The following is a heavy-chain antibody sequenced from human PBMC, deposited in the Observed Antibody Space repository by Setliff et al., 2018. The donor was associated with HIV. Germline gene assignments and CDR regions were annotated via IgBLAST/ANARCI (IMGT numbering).Heavy chain of an antibody. CDR1: GGSITGYY. D-gene: IGHD1-26*01. CDR2: IYYSGNT. V-gene: IGHV4-59*08. CDR3: ARHRDGGTYPLDY. Sequence: PSETLSLTCTVSGGSITGYYWSLVRQPPGKGLEWIGWIYYSGNTRYNPSLKSRVTISLDTSKNRFSLQLTSVTAADTAVYYCARHRDGGTYPLDYWGQGTLVTVSS. J-gene: IGHJ4*02.